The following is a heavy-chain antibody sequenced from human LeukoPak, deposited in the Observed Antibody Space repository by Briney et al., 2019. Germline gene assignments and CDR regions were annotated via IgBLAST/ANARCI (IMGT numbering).Heavy chain of an antibody. CDR2: IYYSGST. D-gene: IGHD3-9*01. J-gene: IGHJ1*01. CDR3: AREYQDYDILTGYYGVRYFQH. V-gene: IGHV4-61*08. Sequence: SETLSLTCTVSGGSISSGGYYWSWIRQPPGKGLEWIGYIYYSGSTNYNPSLKSRVTISVDTSKNQFSLKLSSVTAADTAVYYCAREYQDYDILTGYYGVRYFQHWGQGTLVTVSS. CDR1: GGSISSGGYY.